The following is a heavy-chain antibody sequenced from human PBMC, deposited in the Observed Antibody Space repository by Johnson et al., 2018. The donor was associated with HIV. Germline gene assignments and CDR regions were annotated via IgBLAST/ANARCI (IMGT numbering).Heavy chain of an antibody. D-gene: IGHD1-26*01. CDR3: ARGYSGSDDAFDI. CDR2: IYSDSDT. J-gene: IGHJ3*02. V-gene: IGHV3-66*01. CDR1: GFTFSNAW. Sequence: MQLVESGGGLVKPGGSLRLSCAASGFTFSNAWMSWVRQAPGKGLEWVSIIYSDSDTYYADSVKGRFTISRDNSKKTLYLQMNSLRAEDTDVYYCARGYSGSDDAFDIWGQGTMVTVSS.